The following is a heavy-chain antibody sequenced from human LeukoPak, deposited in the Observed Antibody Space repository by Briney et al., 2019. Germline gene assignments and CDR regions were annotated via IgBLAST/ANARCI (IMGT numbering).Heavy chain of an antibody. Sequence: GGSLRLSCAASGFTFSSYAMSWVRQAPGKGLEWVSYISSSSSTIYYADSVKGRFTISRDNAKNSLYLQMNSLRAEDTAVYYCASSATYSSGWFFDYWGQGTLVTVSS. CDR1: GFTFSSYA. CDR3: ASSATYSSGWFFDY. CDR2: ISSSSSTI. V-gene: IGHV3-48*01. J-gene: IGHJ4*02. D-gene: IGHD6-19*01.